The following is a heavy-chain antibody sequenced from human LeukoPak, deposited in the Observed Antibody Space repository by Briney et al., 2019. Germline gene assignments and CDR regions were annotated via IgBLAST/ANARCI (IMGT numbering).Heavy chain of an antibody. CDR1: GFIFSYYG. CDR2: IWPDGTIQ. CDR3: ARHNHDWGWDF. J-gene: IGHJ4*02. V-gene: IGHV3-33*01. D-gene: IGHD2-8*02. Sequence: GGSLRLSCAASGFIFSYYGMHWVRQAPGKGLEWLAVIWPDGTIQYYADPVKGRFTISRDNSKNTLYLQLTGPRADDSAVYYCARHNHDWGWDFWGQGAQVTVSS.